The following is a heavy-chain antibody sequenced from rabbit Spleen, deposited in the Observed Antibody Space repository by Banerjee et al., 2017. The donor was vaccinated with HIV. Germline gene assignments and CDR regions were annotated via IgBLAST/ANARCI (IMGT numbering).Heavy chain of an antibody. D-gene: IGHD8-1*01. Sequence: QEQLEESGGDLVKPGASLTLTCTASGFSFSSSDYMCWVRQAPGKGLEWIACIEAGSSGFSYFASWAKGRFTISKTSSTTVTLQMTSLTAADTATYFCARDSGSSFSSYGMDLWGQGTLVTVS. V-gene: IGHV1S45*01. J-gene: IGHJ6*01. CDR3: ARDSGSSFSSYGMDL. CDR2: IEAGSSGFS. CDR1: GFSFSSSDY.